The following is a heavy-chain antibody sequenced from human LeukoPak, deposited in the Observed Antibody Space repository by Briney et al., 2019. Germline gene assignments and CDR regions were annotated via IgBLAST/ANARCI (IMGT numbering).Heavy chain of an antibody. J-gene: IGHJ6*03. D-gene: IGHD4-17*01. V-gene: IGHV1-69*13. CDR2: IIPIFDTA. Sequence: GASVKVSCKASGGTFSSYAISWVRQAPGQGLEWMGGIIPIFDTANYAERFQGRVTITADESTSTAYMELSRLSSEDTAVYYCARELRRPYYYYYMDVWGKGTTVTVSS. CDR1: GGTFSSYA. CDR3: ARELRRPYYYYYMDV.